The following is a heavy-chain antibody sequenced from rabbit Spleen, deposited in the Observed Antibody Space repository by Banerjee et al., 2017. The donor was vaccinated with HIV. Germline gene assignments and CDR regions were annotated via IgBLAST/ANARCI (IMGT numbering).Heavy chain of an antibody. V-gene: IGHV1S47*01. CDR3: ARDLVTAIGWNFAL. J-gene: IGHJ3*01. D-gene: IGHD7-1*01. Sequence: QEQLVESGGGLVQPGGYLKLSCTASGFDFSNYGVTWVRQAPGKGLEWIGYIEPIFGNTYYASWVNGRFTISSHNAQNTLYLQLSSLTAADTATYFCARDLVTAIGWNFALWGQGTLVTVS. CDR1: GFDFSNYG. CDR2: IEPIFGNT.